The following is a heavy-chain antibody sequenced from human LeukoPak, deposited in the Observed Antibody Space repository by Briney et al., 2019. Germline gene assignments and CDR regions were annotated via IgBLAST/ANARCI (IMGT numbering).Heavy chain of an antibody. J-gene: IGHJ4*02. CDR2: IYYSGNT. CDR1: GVSISSSNSY. V-gene: IGHV4-39*01. D-gene: IGHD3/OR15-3a*01. CDR3: ARQTGSGLFILP. Sequence: SETLSLTCTVSGVSISSSNSYWGWIRQPPGKGLEWIGSIYYSGNTYYNASLKSQVSISIDTSKNQFSLRLTSVTAADTTVYYCARQTGSGLFILPGGQGTLVTVSS.